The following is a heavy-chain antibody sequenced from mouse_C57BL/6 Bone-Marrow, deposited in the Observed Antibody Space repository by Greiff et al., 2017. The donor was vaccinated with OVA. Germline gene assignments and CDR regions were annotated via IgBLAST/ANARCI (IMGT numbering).Heavy chain of an antibody. J-gene: IGHJ3*01. CDR2: IDPSDSYT. CDR3: ARCPFYYGNYFAY. Sequence: QVQLQQPGAELVRPGTSVKLSCKASGYTFTSYWMHWVKQRPGQGLEWIGVIDPSDSYTNYNQKFKGKATLTVDQSSSTAYMQLSSLTSEDSAVYYCARCPFYYGNYFAYWGQGTLVTVSA. D-gene: IGHD2-1*01. CDR1: GYTFTSYW. V-gene: IGHV1-59*01.